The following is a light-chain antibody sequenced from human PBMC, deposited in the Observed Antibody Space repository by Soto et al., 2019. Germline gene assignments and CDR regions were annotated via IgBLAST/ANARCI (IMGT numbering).Light chain of an antibody. CDR2: AAS. V-gene: IGKV3D-15*01. J-gene: IGKJ2*01. CDR1: QSVSSA. Sequence: EIVMTQSPATLSVSPGERATLSCRASQSVSSAAWYQPKPGQTPKLLIYAASTRATDMPARFSDSGSGTEFTLTISSLQSEDCAIYCGLQYDNWPHTFGQGTKLEIK. CDR3: LQYDNWPHT.